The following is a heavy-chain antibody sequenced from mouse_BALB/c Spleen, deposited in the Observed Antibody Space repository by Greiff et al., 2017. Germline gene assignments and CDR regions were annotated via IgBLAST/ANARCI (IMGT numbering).Heavy chain of an antibody. J-gene: IGHJ4*01. V-gene: IGHV5-17*02. CDR1: GFTFSSFG. CDR2: ISSGSSTI. CDR3: ARKYGGAMDY. D-gene: IGHD2-10*02. Sequence: EVQRVESGGGLVQPGGSRKLSCAASGFTFSSFGMHWVRQAPEKGLEWVAYISSGSSTIYYADTVKGRFTISRDNPKNTLFLQMTSLRSEDTAMYYCARKYGGAMDYWGQGTSVTVSS.